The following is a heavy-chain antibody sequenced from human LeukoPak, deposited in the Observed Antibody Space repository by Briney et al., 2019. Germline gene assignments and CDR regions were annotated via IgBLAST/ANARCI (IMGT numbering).Heavy chain of an antibody. CDR3: ARTTEGHYFDY. CDR1: GFTFSSLS. V-gene: IGHV3-53*04. J-gene: IGHJ4*02. CDR2: IYSGGTT. D-gene: IGHD2/OR15-2a*01. Sequence: GGSLRLSCAASGFTFSSLSMSWVRQAPGEGLEWVSVIYSGGTTYYADSVKGRFTISRHNSKNTLYLQMNSLRGEDTAVYYCARTTEGHYFDYWGQGTLVILSS.